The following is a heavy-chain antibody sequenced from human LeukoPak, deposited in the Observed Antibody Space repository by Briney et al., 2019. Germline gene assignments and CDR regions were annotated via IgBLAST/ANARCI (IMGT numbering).Heavy chain of an antibody. CDR2: IYSGGST. CDR1: GFTVSSNY. Sequence: PGGSLRLSCAASGFTVSSNYMSWVRQAPGKGLEWVSVIYSGGSTYYADSVKGRFTISRDNSKNTLYLQMNSLRGEDTAVYYCARGYCSSTSCYKWWAFDIWGQGTMVTVSS. CDR3: ARGYCSSTSCYKWWAFDI. J-gene: IGHJ3*02. V-gene: IGHV3-66*01. D-gene: IGHD2-2*02.